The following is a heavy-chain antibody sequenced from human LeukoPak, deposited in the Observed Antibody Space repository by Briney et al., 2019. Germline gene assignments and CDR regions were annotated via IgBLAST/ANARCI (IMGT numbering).Heavy chain of an antibody. CDR2: ISGSGGST. CDR3: ARDLGYCSGSTCYVGYFDY. V-gene: IGHV3-23*01. Sequence: GGSLRLSCAASGFTFSSYAMSWVRQAPGKGLEWVSAISGSGGSTYYADSVKGRFTISRDNSKNTLYLQMNSLRAEDTAVYYCARDLGYCSGSTCYVGYFDYWGQETLVTVSS. D-gene: IGHD2-15*01. CDR1: GFTFSSYA. J-gene: IGHJ4*02.